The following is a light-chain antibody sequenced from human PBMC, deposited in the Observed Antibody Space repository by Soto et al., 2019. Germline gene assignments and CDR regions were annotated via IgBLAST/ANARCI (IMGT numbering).Light chain of an antibody. CDR1: ESVSSSY. CDR2: GAS. J-gene: IGKJ2*01. Sequence: EIVLTQSPGTLSLSPGERATLSCRASESVSSSYLAWYQQKPGQAPRLIIYGASDRATGIPDRFSGSGSGTDCTLTISRLEPEDFAVYYCQQYGSSPYTFGQGTKLEIK. V-gene: IGKV3-20*01. CDR3: QQYGSSPYT.